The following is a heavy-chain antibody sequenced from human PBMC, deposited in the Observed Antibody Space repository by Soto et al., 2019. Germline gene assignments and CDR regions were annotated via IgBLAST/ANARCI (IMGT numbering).Heavy chain of an antibody. CDR1: GFSLSTTEVG. V-gene: IGHV2-5*02. J-gene: IGHJ4*02. CDR2: IYWDDDK. D-gene: IGHD3-9*01. Sequence: QITLKESGPTLVKPTQTLTLTCTFSGFSLSTTEVGVAWIRQPPGKALEWLALIYWDDDKRYSPSLKSRLTITKDTSKTQVVLRMTTMAPLDTATYYCAHRFDWYYFDYWGQGTLVTVSS. CDR3: AHRFDWYYFDY.